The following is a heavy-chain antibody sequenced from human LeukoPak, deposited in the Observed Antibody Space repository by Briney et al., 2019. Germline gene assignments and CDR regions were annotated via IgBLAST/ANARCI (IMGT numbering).Heavy chain of an antibody. D-gene: IGHD2-21*01. CDR1: GYSISSGYY. Sequence: SETLSLTCAVSGYSISSGYYWGWIRQPPGKGLEWIGSIYHSGSTYYNPSLKSRVTISVDTSKNQFSLKLSSVTAADTAVYYCARASNSRPDYWGQGTLVTVSS. V-gene: IGHV4-38-2*01. J-gene: IGHJ4*02. CDR2: IYHSGST. CDR3: ARASNSRPDY.